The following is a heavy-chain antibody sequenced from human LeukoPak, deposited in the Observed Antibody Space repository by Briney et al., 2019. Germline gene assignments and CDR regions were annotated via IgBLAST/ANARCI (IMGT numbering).Heavy chain of an antibody. Sequence: PGGSLRLSCAASGFTFSSYSMNWVRQAPGKGLGWVSYISSSSSTIYYADSVKGRFTISRDNAKNSLYLQMNSLRAEDTAVYYCARDVDSSSWYGDYYYGMDVWGQGTTVTVSS. D-gene: IGHD6-13*01. CDR1: GFTFSSYS. J-gene: IGHJ6*02. CDR3: ARDVDSSSWYGDYYYGMDV. CDR2: ISSSSSTI. V-gene: IGHV3-48*01.